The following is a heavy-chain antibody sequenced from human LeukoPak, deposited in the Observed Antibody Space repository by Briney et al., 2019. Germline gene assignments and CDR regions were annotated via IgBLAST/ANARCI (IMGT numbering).Heavy chain of an antibody. Sequence: SPVKGSCKTFGYTLGRYGISWGRQAPGQGVEWGGWISAYNGDTRYAQHLQGRVTLTTDTSTGTAYMELRSLTSDDTALYYCARDTALIITPGGPDFWGRGTLITVSS. CDR1: GYTLGRYG. J-gene: IGHJ4*02. D-gene: IGHD2-8*02. V-gene: IGHV1-18*01. CDR3: ARDTALIITPGGPDF. CDR2: ISAYNGDT.